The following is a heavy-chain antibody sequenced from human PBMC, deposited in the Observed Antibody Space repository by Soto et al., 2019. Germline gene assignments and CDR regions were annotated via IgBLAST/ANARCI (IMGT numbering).Heavy chain of an antibody. J-gene: IGHJ5*02. CDR3: AKDAVSGDGVWIAES. D-gene: IGHD4-17*01. CDR2: LYGGGGHT. CDR1: GFTFSSYA. Sequence: PGGSLRLSCAASGFTFSSYAMIWVRQAPGKGLEWVSGLYGGGGHTNYADSVKGRFTISRDNSKNTLYLQMNSLRPEDTAVYRCAKDAVSGDGVWIAESWGQGTLVTVSS. V-gene: IGHV3-23*01.